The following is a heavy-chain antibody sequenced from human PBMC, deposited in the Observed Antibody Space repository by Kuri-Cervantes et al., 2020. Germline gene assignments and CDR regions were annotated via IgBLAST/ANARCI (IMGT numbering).Heavy chain of an antibody. CDR2: ISSSSSYI. CDR1: GFTFSSYS. CDR3: ARELYCSGSSCYSYYYYGMDV. J-gene: IGHJ6*02. V-gene: IGHV3-21*01. Sequence: GESLKISCAASGFTFSSYSMNWVRQAPGKGLEWVSSISSSSSYIYYADSVKGRFTISRDNAKNSLYLQMNSLRAEDTAVYYCARELYCSGSSCYSYYYYGMDVWGQGTTVTVSS. D-gene: IGHD2-15*01.